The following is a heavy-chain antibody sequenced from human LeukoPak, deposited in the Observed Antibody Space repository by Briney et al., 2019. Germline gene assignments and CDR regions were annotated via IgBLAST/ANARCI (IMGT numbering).Heavy chain of an antibody. Sequence: GGSLRLSCAASGFTFSDYYMSWIRQAPGKGLEWVSYISSSGSTIYYADSVKGRFTISRDDAKNSLYLQMNSLRAEDTAVYYCARWAGITGTTSDATGDYWGQGTLVTVSS. J-gene: IGHJ4*02. CDR1: GFTFSDYY. V-gene: IGHV3-11*01. CDR2: ISSSGSTI. CDR3: ARWAGITGTTSDATGDY. D-gene: IGHD1-7*01.